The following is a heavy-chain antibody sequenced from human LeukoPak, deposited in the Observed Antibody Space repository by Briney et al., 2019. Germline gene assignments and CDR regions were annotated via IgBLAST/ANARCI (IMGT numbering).Heavy chain of an antibody. Sequence: GGSLRLSCAASGFTFRNYWMSWVRQAPGKGLEWVSAISGGGGSTNYADSVKGRVTVSRDNSKSTLYLQMNSLRAEDTAVYYCAKSSYYDSSGYYREYYFDYWGQGTLVTVSS. J-gene: IGHJ4*02. D-gene: IGHD3-22*01. CDR2: ISGGGGST. CDR3: AKSSYYDSSGYYREYYFDY. V-gene: IGHV3-23*01. CDR1: GFTFRNYW.